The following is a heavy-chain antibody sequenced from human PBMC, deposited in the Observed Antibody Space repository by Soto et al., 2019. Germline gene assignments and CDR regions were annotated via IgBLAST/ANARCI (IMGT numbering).Heavy chain of an antibody. D-gene: IGHD6-19*01. CDR3: ARDSSGWYPKYNWFDP. Sequence: ASVKVSCKASGYTFTGYYMHWVRQAPGQGLEWMGWTNPNSGGTNYAQKFQGWVTMTRDTSISTAYMGLSRLRSDDTAVYYCARDSSGWYPKYNWFDPWGQGTLVTVS. J-gene: IGHJ5*02. CDR1: GYTFTGYY. V-gene: IGHV1-2*04. CDR2: TNPNSGGT.